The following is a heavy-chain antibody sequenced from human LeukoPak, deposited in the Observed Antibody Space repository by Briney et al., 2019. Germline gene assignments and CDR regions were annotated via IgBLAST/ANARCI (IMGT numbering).Heavy chain of an antibody. CDR1: GFTFSTYW. CDR2: IKPDGSEK. J-gene: IGHJ4*02. Sequence: PGGSLRLSCAASGFTFSTYWMNWVRQAPGKGLEWVGNIKPDGSEKYFVDSVKGRFTISRDNAKNSLYLQMNSLRAEDTAVYYCLRSGGYWGQGTPVTVSS. V-gene: IGHV3-7*01. D-gene: IGHD1-26*01. CDR3: LRSGGY.